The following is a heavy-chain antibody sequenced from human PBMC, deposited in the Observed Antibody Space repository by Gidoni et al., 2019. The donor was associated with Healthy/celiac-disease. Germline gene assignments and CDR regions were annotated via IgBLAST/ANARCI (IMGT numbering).Heavy chain of an antibody. Sequence: QVQLVESGGGVVQPGRSLGLPCAAAGFTSRSYGMHWVRQAPGKGLEWVAVISYDGSNKYYADSVKGRFTISRDNSKNTLYLQMNSLRAEDTAVYYCAKRRDYYGSGSYPFDPWGQGTLVTVSS. CDR2: ISYDGSNK. J-gene: IGHJ5*02. CDR3: AKRRDYYGSGSYPFDP. V-gene: IGHV3-30*18. CDR1: GFTSRSYG. D-gene: IGHD3-10*01.